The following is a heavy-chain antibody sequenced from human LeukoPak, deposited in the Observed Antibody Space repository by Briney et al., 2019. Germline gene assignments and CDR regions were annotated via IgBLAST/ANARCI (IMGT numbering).Heavy chain of an antibody. V-gene: IGHV3-21*01. CDR3: ARDYYYYDSSGYLPQY. CDR2: ISSSSSYI. CDR1: GFTFSSYS. Sequence: PGGSLRLSCAASGFTFSSYSMNWVRQAPGKGLEWVSSISSSSSYIYYADSVKGRFTISRDNAKNSLYLQMNSLRAEDTAVYYCARDYYYYDSSGYLPQYWGQGTLVTVSS. J-gene: IGHJ4*02. D-gene: IGHD3-22*01.